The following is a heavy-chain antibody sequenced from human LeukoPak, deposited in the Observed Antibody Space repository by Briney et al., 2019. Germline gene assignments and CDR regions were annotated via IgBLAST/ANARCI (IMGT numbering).Heavy chain of an antibody. CDR3: AKDPEKGSSSYYFDY. Sequence: GRSLRLSCAASGSTFDDYAMHWVRQAPGKGLEWVSGISWNSGSIGYADSVKGRFTISRDNAKNSLYLQMNSLRAEDTALYYCAKDPEKGSSSYYFDYWGQGTLVTVSS. CDR2: ISWNSGSI. CDR1: GSTFDDYA. V-gene: IGHV3-9*01. J-gene: IGHJ4*02. D-gene: IGHD6-13*01.